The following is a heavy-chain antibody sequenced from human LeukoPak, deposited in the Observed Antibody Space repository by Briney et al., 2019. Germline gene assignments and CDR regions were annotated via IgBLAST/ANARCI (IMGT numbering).Heavy chain of an antibody. V-gene: IGHV3-48*01. CDR1: GFTFSSYS. J-gene: IGHJ4*02. Sequence: PGGSLRLSCAASGFTFSSYSMNWVRQAPGKGLEWVSYISSSSSTIYYADSVKGRFTISRDNAKNSLYLQMNSLRAEDTAVYYCAGMEAGGENYWGQGTLVTVSS. D-gene: IGHD3-3*01. CDR2: ISSSSSTI. CDR3: AGMEAGGENY.